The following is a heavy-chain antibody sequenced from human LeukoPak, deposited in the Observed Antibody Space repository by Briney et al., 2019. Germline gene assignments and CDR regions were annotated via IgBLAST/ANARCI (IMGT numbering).Heavy chain of an antibody. CDR1: GFIVSSNY. Sequence: GGSLRLSCVASGFIVSSNYMSWVRQAPGKGLEWVSVIYSGGRTYYADSVKGRFTISRDNSKSTLYLQMNSLRAEDTAMYYCARGDVYFDYWGQGTLVTVSS. D-gene: IGHD2-21*02. V-gene: IGHV3-53*01. CDR3: ARGDVYFDY. J-gene: IGHJ4*02. CDR2: IYSGGRT.